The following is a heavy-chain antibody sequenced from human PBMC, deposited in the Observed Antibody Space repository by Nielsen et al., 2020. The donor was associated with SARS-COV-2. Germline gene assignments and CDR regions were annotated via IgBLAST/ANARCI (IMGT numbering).Heavy chain of an antibody. V-gene: IGHV1-8*01. Sequence: ASVKVSCKASGYTFTSYDINWVRQATGQGLEWMGWMNPNSGNTGYARKFQGRVTMTRNTSISTAYMELSSLRSEDTAVYYCARVFSMVATCMGYWGQGTLVTVSS. D-gene: IGHD5-12*01. CDR1: GYTFTSYD. CDR2: MNPNSGNT. J-gene: IGHJ4*02. CDR3: ARVFSMVATCMGY.